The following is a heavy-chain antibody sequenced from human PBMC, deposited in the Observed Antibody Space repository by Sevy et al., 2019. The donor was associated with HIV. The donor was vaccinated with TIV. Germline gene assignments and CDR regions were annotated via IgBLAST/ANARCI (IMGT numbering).Heavy chain of an antibody. J-gene: IGHJ6*02. D-gene: IGHD2-2*02. V-gene: IGHV1-2*02. CDR2: INPKSGGT. CDR3: ARVVEPAGIDPYYYGVDV. CDR1: GYTFTDYY. Sequence: SSVKVACKASGYTFTDYYIHCVRQAPERVLEWMGWINPKSGGTNYAQKFHGRVTMTRDTSISTAYMELSRLRSDDTAVYYCARVVEPAGIDPYYYGVDVWGPGATVTVSS.